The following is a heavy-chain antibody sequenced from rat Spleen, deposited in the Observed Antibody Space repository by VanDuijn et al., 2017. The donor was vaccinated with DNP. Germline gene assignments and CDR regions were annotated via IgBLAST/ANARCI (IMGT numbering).Heavy chain of an antibody. J-gene: IGHJ2*01. V-gene: IGHV3-3*01. CDR2: IDSAGIT. CDR1: GYSITSGYR. CDR3: ARWGDYFDY. Sequence: EVQLQESGPGLVKPSQSLSLTCSVTGYSITSGYRWSWIRKFPGNRLEWMGFIDSAGITNYNPSLKSRISITRDTSNNQFFLQLNSVTTEDTATYYCARWGDYFDYWGQGVMVTVSS.